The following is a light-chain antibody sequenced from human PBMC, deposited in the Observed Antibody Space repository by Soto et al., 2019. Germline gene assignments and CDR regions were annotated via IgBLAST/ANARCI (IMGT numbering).Light chain of an antibody. V-gene: IGLV1-51*01. CDR2: DNT. CDR3: GTWDSSLSAGV. Sequence: QSALTQPPSVSAAAGQKVTISCSGSSSNIGNTDVSWYQQLPGAAPKLLIYDNTKRPSGIPDRFSGSKSGSSATLGITGLQTGDEADYYCGTWDSSLSAGVFGGGTKVTVL. CDR1: SSNIGNTD. J-gene: IGLJ3*02.